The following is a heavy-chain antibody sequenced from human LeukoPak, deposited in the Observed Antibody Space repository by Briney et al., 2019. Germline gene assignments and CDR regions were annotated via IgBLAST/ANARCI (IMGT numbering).Heavy chain of an antibody. CDR3: ARGVYIAAAQYAY. Sequence: SETLSLTCAVYGGSFSGYYWSWIRQPPGKGLEWIGEINHSGSTNYNPSLKSRVTISVDTSKNQFSLKLTSVTAADTAVYYCARGVYIAAAQYAYWGQGTLVTVSS. CDR2: INHSGST. V-gene: IGHV4-34*01. CDR1: GGSFSGYY. J-gene: IGHJ4*02. D-gene: IGHD6-13*01.